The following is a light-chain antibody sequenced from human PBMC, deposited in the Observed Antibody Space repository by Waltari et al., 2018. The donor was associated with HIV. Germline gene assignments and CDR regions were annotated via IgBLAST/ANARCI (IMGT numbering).Light chain of an antibody. J-gene: IGLJ2*01. V-gene: IGLV2-11*01. CDR1: SSDVGGYDY. Sequence: QSALPQPRSVSGSPGQSVTISCTGTSSDVGGYDYVSWYQQHPGKAPKLMIHDVSKRPSGVPDRFSGATSGNTASLTISGLQAEDEADYYCCSFAGTYVVFGGGTKLTVL. CDR2: DVS. CDR3: CSFAGTYVV.